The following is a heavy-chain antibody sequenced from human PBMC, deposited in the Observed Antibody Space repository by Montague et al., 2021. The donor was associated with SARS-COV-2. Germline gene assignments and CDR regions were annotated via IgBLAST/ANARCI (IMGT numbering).Heavy chain of an antibody. Sequence: SETLSLTCAVYGGSFSGYYWSWIRQPPGKGLEWIGEINHSGSTNYNPSLKSRVTISVDTSKNQFSLKLSSVTAADTAVYYCARGLPVTTLFYYFGMDVWGQGTTVTVSS. D-gene: IGHD4-11*01. J-gene: IGHJ6*02. CDR1: GGSFSGYY. V-gene: IGHV4-34*01. CDR2: INHSGST. CDR3: ARGLPVTTLFYYFGMDV.